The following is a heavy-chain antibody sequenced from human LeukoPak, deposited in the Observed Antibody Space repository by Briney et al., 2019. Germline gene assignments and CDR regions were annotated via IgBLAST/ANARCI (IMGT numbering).Heavy chain of an antibody. D-gene: IGHD6-19*01. Sequence: ASVKVSCKASGYTFTSYGISWVRQAPGQGLEWMGWISAYNGNTNYAQKLQGRATMTTDTSTSTAYMELRSLRSDDTAVYYCARDGIAVAGNSLYYFDYWGQGTLVTVSS. J-gene: IGHJ4*02. V-gene: IGHV1-18*01. CDR1: GYTFTSYG. CDR3: ARDGIAVAGNSLYYFDY. CDR2: ISAYNGNT.